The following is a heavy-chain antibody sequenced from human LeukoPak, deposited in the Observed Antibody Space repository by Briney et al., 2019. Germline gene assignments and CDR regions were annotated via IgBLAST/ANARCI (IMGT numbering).Heavy chain of an antibody. V-gene: IGHV4-59*11. CDR3: ARDQYHGSGTYAWFDP. CDR1: GVSISNHY. CDR2: ISFSGST. J-gene: IGHJ5*02. D-gene: IGHD3-10*01. Sequence: PSETLSHTCTVSGVSISNHYWSWIRQPPGKKLEYIGYISFSGSTNHNPSLKSRVSISLDTSKNQFSLNLKSVTAADTAVYYCARDQYHGSGTYAWFDPWGQGTLVSVCS.